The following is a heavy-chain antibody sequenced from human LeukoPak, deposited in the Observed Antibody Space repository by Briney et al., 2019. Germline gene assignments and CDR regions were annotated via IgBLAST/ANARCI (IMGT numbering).Heavy chain of an antibody. Sequence: SETLSLTCTVSGGSISSYYWSWIRQPPGKGLEWIGYIYTSGTTNYNPSLKSRLTISVDTSKNQFSLKPNSVTAADTAVYYCARGYSSSSPFNYWGQGTLVTVSS. J-gene: IGHJ4*02. CDR2: IYTSGTT. CDR1: GGSISSYY. CDR3: ARGYSSSSPFNY. D-gene: IGHD6-13*01. V-gene: IGHV4-4*09.